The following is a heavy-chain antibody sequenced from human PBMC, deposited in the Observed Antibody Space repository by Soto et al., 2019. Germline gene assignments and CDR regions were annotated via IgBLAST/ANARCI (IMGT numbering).Heavy chain of an antibody. CDR2: IIPISDTT. Sequence: QVQLVQSGGEVKKPGSSVKVSCKASGGTFSSYAISWVRQAPGQGLEWMGGIIPISDTTNYAQKFQGRVTITADESTSTAYMELSSLRSEDTAVYYCARSQGSSTSLEIYYYYYYGMDVWGQGTTVNVSS. CDR3: ARSQGSSTSLEIYYYYYYGMDV. J-gene: IGHJ6*02. CDR1: GGTFSSYA. D-gene: IGHD2-2*01. V-gene: IGHV1-69*01.